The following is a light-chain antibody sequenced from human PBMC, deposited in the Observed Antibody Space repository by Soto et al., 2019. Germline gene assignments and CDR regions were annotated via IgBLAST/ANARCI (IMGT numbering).Light chain of an antibody. J-gene: IGLJ3*02. CDR3: SSYTSDSTWV. V-gene: IGLV2-14*01. Sequence: QSVLTQPASVSGSPGQSITISCTGTNSDVGGYNYVSWYQQHPGKAPKLMIYGVSKRPSGISDRFSGSKSTTTASLTISGLQAEDEADYYCSSYTSDSTWVFGGGTQLTVL. CDR2: GVS. CDR1: NSDVGGYNY.